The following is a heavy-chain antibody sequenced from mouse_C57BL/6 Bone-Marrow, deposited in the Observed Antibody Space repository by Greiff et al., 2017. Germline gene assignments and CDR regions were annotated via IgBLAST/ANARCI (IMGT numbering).Heavy chain of an antibody. V-gene: IGHV5-4*03. Sequence: EVKLMESGGGLVKPGGSLKLSCAASGFTFSSYAMSWVRQTPDKRLEWVATISDGGSYTYYPDNVKGRFTISRDNAKNNLYLQMSHLKSEDTAMYYCARGITYFDYWGQGTTLTVSS. J-gene: IGHJ2*01. CDR2: ISDGGSYT. CDR3: ARGITYFDY. CDR1: GFTFSSYA. D-gene: IGHD1-2*01.